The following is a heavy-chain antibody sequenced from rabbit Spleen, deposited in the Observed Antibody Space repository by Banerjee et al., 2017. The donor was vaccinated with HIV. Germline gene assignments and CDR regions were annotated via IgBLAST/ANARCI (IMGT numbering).Heavy chain of an antibody. CDR2: IYAGSSGTT. D-gene: IGHD1-1*01. J-gene: IGHJ6*01. CDR3: ARDTSTSFSTYGMDL. CDR1: GFSFSSGYW. V-gene: IGHV1S45*01. Sequence: QEQLEESGGDLVKPEGSLTLTCTASGFSFSSGYWICWVRQAPGKGLEWIGCIYAGSSGTTYYAYWTKGRFTISKTSSTTVTLQMTSLTAADTATYFCARDTSTSFSTYGMDLWGPGTLVTVS.